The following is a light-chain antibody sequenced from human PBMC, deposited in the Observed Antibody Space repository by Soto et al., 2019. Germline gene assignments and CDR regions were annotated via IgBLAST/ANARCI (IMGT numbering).Light chain of an antibody. CDR2: DVS. CDR1: SSDVGTYDF. V-gene: IGLV2-11*01. Sequence: QSALTQPRSVSGSPGQSVTISCTGTSSDVGTYDFVSWYQQHPGKAPRLMIFDVSERPSGVPDRFSGSKSGNTASLTFSGLQAEDEADYYCCLYAVTFYVFGAGTRSPS. J-gene: IGLJ1*01. CDR3: CLYAVTFYV.